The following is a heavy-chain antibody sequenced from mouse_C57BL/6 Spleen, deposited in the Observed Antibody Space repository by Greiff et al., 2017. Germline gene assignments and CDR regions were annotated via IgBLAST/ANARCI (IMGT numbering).Heavy chain of an antibody. J-gene: IGHJ2*01. Sequence: QVQLQQSGAELMKPGASVKLSCKATGYTFPGYWLEWVKPRPGHGLELIGEILPGSGSTNYNEKFKGKATFTADTSTTTAYMHLSSLTTEDSAIYSCARWRKNGDYEGWAMDYWGQGTTLTVSS. D-gene: IGHD2-4*01. CDR3: ARWRKNGDYEGWAMDY. CDR2: ILPGSGST. CDR1: GYTFPGYW. V-gene: IGHV1-9*01.